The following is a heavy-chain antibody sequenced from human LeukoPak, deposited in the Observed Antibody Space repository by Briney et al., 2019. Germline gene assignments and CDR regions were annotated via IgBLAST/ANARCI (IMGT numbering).Heavy chain of an antibody. CDR2: IKSKTDGGTT. Sequence: GGSLRLSCAASGFTFSNAWMSWVRQAPGKGLEWVGRIKSKTDGGTTDYAAPVKGRFTISRDDSKNTLYLQMNSLKTEDTAVYYCTTARRREGIAAAGTRYYGMDVWGQGTTVTVSS. CDR3: TTARRREGIAAAGTRYYGMDV. V-gene: IGHV3-15*01. J-gene: IGHJ6*02. CDR1: GFTFSNAW. D-gene: IGHD6-13*01.